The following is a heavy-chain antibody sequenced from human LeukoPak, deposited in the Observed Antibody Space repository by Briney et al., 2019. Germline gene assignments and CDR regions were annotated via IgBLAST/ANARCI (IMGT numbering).Heavy chain of an antibody. CDR2: ISSSSSYI. CDR1: GFTFSSYS. D-gene: IGHD5-24*01. V-gene: IGHV3-21*04. J-gene: IGHJ6*02. CDR3: ATRSYGDGYYYYYYYGMDV. Sequence: GGSLRLSCAASGFTFSSYSMNWVRQAPGKGLEWVSSISSSSSYIYYADSVKGRFTISRDNAKNSLYLQMNSLRAEDTAVYYCATRSYGDGYYYYYYYGMDVWGQGTTVTVSS.